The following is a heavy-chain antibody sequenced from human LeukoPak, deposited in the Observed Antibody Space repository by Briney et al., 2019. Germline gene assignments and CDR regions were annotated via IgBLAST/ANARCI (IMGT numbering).Heavy chain of an antibody. CDR2: IYTSGST. D-gene: IGHD2-2*01. CDR3: ARATGCSSTSCYNWFDP. CDR1: GGSISSYY. V-gene: IGHV4-4*07. Sequence: PSETLSLTCTVSGGSISSYYWSWIRQPAGKGLEWIGRIYTSGSTNYNPSLKSRVTMSVDSSKNQFSLKLSSVTAADTAVYYCARATGCSSTSCYNWFDPWGQGTLVTVSS. J-gene: IGHJ5*02.